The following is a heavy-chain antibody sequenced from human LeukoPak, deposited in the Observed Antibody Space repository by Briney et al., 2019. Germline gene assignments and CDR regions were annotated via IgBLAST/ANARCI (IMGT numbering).Heavy chain of an antibody. CDR2: IKQDGSEK. Sequence: GGSLRLSCAASGFTFSSYWMSWVRQAPGKGLEWVANIKQDGSEKYYVDSVKGRFTISRDNAKNSLYLQMNSLRAEDTAVYYCARDPGSYYGSGSYYKDYWGQGTLVTVSS. V-gene: IGHV3-7*01. J-gene: IGHJ4*02. D-gene: IGHD3-10*01. CDR3: ARDPGSYYGSGSYYKDY. CDR1: GFTFSSYW.